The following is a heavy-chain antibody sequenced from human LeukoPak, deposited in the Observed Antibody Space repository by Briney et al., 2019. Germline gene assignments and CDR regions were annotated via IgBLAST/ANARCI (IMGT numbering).Heavy chain of an antibody. D-gene: IGHD3-22*01. CDR3: ARDQGYYDSSGYYHNFWFDP. Sequence: AASVKVSCKASGYTFTSYGISWVRQAPGQGLEWMGWISAYNGNTNYAQKLQGRVTMTTDTSTSTAYMELRSLRSDDTAVYYCARDQGYYDSSGYYHNFWFDPWGQGTLVTVSS. CDR1: GYTFTSYG. J-gene: IGHJ5*02. V-gene: IGHV1-18*01. CDR2: ISAYNGNT.